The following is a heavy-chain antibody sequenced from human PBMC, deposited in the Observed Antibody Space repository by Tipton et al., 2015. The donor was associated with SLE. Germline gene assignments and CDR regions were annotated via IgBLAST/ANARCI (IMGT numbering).Heavy chain of an antibody. D-gene: IGHD1-26*01. J-gene: IGHJ4*02. Sequence: SLRLSCAASGFTFSSYWMSWVRQAPGKGLEWVANIKQDGSEKYYVDSVKGRFTISRDNAKNSLYLQMNSLRAEDTAVYYCARGFRSYERILDYWGQGTLVTVSS. CDR1: GFTFSSYW. CDR3: ARGFRSYERILDY. CDR2: IKQDGSEK. V-gene: IGHV3-7*01.